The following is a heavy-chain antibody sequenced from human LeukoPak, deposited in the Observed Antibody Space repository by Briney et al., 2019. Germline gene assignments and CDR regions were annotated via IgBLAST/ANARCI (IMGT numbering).Heavy chain of an antibody. Sequence: GGSLRLSCAASGFTFSSYEMNWVRQAPGKGLEWVSYISSSGSTIYYADSVKGRFTISRDNAKNSLYLQMNSLRAEDTAVYYCARDNGGSYFYYYYMDVWGKGTTVTISS. D-gene: IGHD1-26*01. CDR1: GFTFSSYE. CDR3: ARDNGGSYFYYYYMDV. CDR2: ISSSGSTI. V-gene: IGHV3-48*03. J-gene: IGHJ6*03.